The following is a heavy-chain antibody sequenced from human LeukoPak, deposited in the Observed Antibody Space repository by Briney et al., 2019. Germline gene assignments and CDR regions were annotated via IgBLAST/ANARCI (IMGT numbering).Heavy chain of an antibody. Sequence: GGSPRLSCAASGFTFSSYWMSWVRQAPGKGREWVANIKQDGSEKYYVDSVKGRFTISRDNAKNSLYQQMNSLRAEDTAVYYCARDRLDGYRDYWGQGTLVTVSS. J-gene: IGHJ4*02. V-gene: IGHV3-7*03. CDR1: GFTFSSYW. CDR3: ARDRLDGYRDY. D-gene: IGHD5-24*01. CDR2: IKQDGSEK.